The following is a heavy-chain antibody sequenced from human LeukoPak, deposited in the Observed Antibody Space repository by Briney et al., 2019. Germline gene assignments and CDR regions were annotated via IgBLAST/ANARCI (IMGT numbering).Heavy chain of an antibody. Sequence: PGGSLRLSCAASGFTFSSYSMNWVRQAPGKGLEWVANIKPDGSDKYYVDSVKGRFTISRDNTEKSLYLQMNSLRAEDTAVYYCARHKSDWFSTGAPMDVWGQGTTVTVSS. V-gene: IGHV3-7*04. CDR1: GFTFSSYS. CDR3: ARHKSDWFSTGAPMDV. J-gene: IGHJ6*02. D-gene: IGHD3-9*01. CDR2: IKPDGSDK.